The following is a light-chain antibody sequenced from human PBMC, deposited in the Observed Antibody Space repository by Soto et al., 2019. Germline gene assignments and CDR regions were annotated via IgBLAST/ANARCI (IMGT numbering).Light chain of an antibody. CDR1: QSVSSSY. CDR2: SAS. Sequence: EIVLTQSPGTLSLSPGERATLSCRASQSVSSSYLAWYQQKPGQAPRLLIYSASNRAAGVPDRFSGSGSGAAFSLTISRLEPEDFAVYYCQQFGRSPWTFGQGTKVYFK. CDR3: QQFGRSPWT. J-gene: IGKJ1*01. V-gene: IGKV3-20*01.